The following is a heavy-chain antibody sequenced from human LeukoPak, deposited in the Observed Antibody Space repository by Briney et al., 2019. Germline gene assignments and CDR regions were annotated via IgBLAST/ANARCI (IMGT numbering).Heavy chain of an antibody. Sequence: ASVTVSCKASGGTFSSYAISWVRQAPGQGLEWMGGIIPIFGTANYAQKFQGRVTITTDESTSTAYMELSSLRSEDTAVYYCAIGSSSGYYYVREYFQHWGQGTLVTVSS. D-gene: IGHD3-22*01. CDR1: GGTFSSYA. V-gene: IGHV1-69*05. CDR3: AIGSSSGYYYVREYFQH. J-gene: IGHJ1*01. CDR2: IIPIFGTA.